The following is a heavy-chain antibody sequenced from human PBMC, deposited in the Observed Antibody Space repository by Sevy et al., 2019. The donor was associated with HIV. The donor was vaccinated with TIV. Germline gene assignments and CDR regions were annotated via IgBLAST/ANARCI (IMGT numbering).Heavy chain of an antibody. CDR3: AKGGNSLTGYFDY. D-gene: IGHD2-21*02. Sequence: GGSLRLSCAASGFTVSSNYMSWVRLAPGKGLEWVSVIYSGGSTYYADSVKGRFTISRDNSKNTLYLQMNSLRAEDTAVYYSAKGGNSLTGYFDYWGQGTLVTVSS. CDR2: IYSGGST. J-gene: IGHJ4*02. V-gene: IGHV3-53*01. CDR1: GFTVSSNY.